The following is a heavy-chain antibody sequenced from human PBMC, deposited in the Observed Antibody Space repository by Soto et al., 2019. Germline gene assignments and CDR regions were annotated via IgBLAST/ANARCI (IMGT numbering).Heavy chain of an antibody. J-gene: IGHJ4*02. V-gene: IGHV3-33*01. D-gene: IGHD6-19*01. Sequence: QVQLVESGGGVVQPGRSLRLSCAASGFTFSTHGMHWVRQAPGKGLEWVAVIWRDESYKYDADSVKGRFTISRDKSKNTLYLQMNGLRAEDRGVYYCAIARYSSGWYVVDYWGQGTLVTVSS. CDR2: IWRDESYK. CDR1: GFTFSTHG. CDR3: AIARYSSGWYVVDY.